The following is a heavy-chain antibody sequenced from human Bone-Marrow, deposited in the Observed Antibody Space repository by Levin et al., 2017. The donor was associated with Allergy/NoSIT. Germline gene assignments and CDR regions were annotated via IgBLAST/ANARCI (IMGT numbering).Heavy chain of an antibody. CDR3: TTDPSGGSSSWYGY. D-gene: IGHD6-13*01. Sequence: LSLTCAASGFPFSNAWMSWVRQAPGKGLEWVGRIKSKTDGGTTDYAAPVKGRFTISRDDSKNTLYLQMNSLKTEDTAVYYCTTDPSGGSSSWYGYWGQGTLVTVSS. CDR2: IKSKTDGGTT. CDR1: GFPFSNAW. V-gene: IGHV3-15*01. J-gene: IGHJ4*02.